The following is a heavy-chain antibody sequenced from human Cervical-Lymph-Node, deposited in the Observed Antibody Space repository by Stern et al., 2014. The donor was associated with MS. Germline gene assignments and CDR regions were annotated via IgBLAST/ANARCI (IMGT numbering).Heavy chain of an antibody. D-gene: IGHD2-21*02. CDR2: TRNKANSYTT. CDR3: ALGGLLYFDY. V-gene: IGHV3-72*01. J-gene: IGHJ4*02. CDR1: GFTFSDHY. Sequence: EVHLVESGGGLVQPGGSLRLSCAASGFTFSDHYMDWVRQAPGKGLAWVGRTRNKANSYTTEYAASVKGRFTISRDDSKNSLYLQMNSLKTEDTAVYYCALGGLLYFDYWGQGTLVTVSS.